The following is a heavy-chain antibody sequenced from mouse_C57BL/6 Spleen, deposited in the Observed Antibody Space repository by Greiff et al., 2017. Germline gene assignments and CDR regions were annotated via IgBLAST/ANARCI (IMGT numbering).Heavy chain of an antibody. Sequence: QVQLKQSGAELVRPGASVTLSCKASGYTFTDYEMHWVKQTPVHGLEWIGAIDPETGGTAYNQKFKGKAILTADKSSSTAYMELRSLTSEDSAVYYCTRRLGHYYAMDYWGQGTSVTVSS. CDR1: GYTFTDYE. D-gene: IGHD4-1*01. V-gene: IGHV1-15*01. CDR2: IDPETGGT. CDR3: TRRLGHYYAMDY. J-gene: IGHJ4*01.